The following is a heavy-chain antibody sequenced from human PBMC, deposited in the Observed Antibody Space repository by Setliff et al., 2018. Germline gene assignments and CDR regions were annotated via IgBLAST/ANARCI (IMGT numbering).Heavy chain of an antibody. Sequence: GESLTISCKGSGYRFTTYWIGWVRQMPGKGLEWMGIVFSGDSDTRYSPSFQGQVTMSADKSINTAYLQWSSLKASDTAMYYCARLGAPASHDAFGIWGQGTMVTVSS. D-gene: IGHD6-25*01. V-gene: IGHV5-51*01. CDR1: GYRFTTYW. CDR3: ARLGAPASHDAFGI. J-gene: IGHJ3*02. CDR2: VFSGDSDT.